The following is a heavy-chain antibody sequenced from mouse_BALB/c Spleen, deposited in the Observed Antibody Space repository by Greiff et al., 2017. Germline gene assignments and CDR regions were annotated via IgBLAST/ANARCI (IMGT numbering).Heavy chain of an antibody. CDR1: GYSFTSYY. J-gene: IGHJ2*01. CDR3: ARMVENLYYFDY. D-gene: IGHD2-3*01. V-gene: IGHV1-66*01. CDR2: IFPGSGNT. Sequence: QVQLQQSGPELVKPGASVKISCKASGYSFTSYYIHWVKQRPGQGLEWIGWIFPGSGNTKYNEKFKGKATLTADTSSSTAYMQLSSLTSEDSAVYFCARMVENLYYFDYWGQGTTLTVSS.